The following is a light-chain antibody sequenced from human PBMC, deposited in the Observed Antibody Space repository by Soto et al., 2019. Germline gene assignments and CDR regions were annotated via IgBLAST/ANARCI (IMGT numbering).Light chain of an antibody. Sequence: EIVMTQSPATLSVSPGERATLSCRASQSVSSNLAWYRQKPGQAPRLLIYGASTRATGIPARFSGSGSGTEFTLTISSLQSEDFAVYYCQQYNNWPCTSGPGTKVDIK. CDR3: QQYNNWPCT. V-gene: IGKV3-15*01. J-gene: IGKJ3*01. CDR1: QSVSSN. CDR2: GAS.